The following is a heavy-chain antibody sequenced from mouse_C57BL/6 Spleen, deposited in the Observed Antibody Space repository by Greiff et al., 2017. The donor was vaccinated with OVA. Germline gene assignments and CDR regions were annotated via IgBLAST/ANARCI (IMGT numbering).Heavy chain of an antibody. D-gene: IGHD1-1*01. CDR2: INPSNGGT. CDR3: ARDGGYYGSSPYYFDY. Sequence: QVQLKESGTELVKPGASVKLSCKASGYTFTSYWMHWVKQRPGQGLEWIGNINPSNGGTNYNEKFKSKATLTVDKSSSTAYMQLSSLTSEDSAVYYCARDGGYYGSSPYYFDYWGQGTTLTVSS. V-gene: IGHV1-53*01. CDR1: GYTFTSYW. J-gene: IGHJ2*01.